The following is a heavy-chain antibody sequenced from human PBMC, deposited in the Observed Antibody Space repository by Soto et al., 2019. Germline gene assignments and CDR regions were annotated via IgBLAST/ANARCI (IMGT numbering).Heavy chain of an antibody. CDR3: ARDCYDSRSNLGWFDP. CDR2: IYHSGST. D-gene: IGHD3-22*01. V-gene: IGHV4-30-2*01. J-gene: IGHJ5*02. Sequence: QLQLQESGSGLVKPSQTLSLTCAVSGGSISSGGYSWSWIRQPPGKGLEWIGYIYHSGSTYYNPSLKNRVTISVDRSKNQFSLKLSSVTAADTAVYYCARDCYDSRSNLGWFDPWGQGTLVTVSS. CDR1: GGSISSGGYS.